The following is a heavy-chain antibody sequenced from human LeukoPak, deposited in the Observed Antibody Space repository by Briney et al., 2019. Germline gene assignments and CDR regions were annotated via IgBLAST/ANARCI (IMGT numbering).Heavy chain of an antibody. J-gene: IGHJ4*02. CDR3: AREGYYYDSSGYYYLVASDY. V-gene: IGHV7-4-1*02. D-gene: IGHD3-22*01. CDR1: GYTFTSYA. Sequence: ASVKVSCKASGYTFTSYAMNWVRQAPGQGLEWMGWINTNTGNPTYAQGFTGRFVFSLDTSVSTAYLQISSLKAEDTAVYYCAREGYYYDSSGYYYLVASDYWGQGTLVTVSS. CDR2: INTNTGNP.